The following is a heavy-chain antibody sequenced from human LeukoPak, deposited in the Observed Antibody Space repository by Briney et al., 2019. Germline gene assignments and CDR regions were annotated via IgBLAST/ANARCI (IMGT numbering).Heavy chain of an antibody. D-gene: IGHD3-22*01. CDR1: GGSISTYY. CDR2: LSYSGTT. V-gene: IGHV4-59*01. CDR3: ARASSGYSVHF. J-gene: IGHJ4*02. Sequence: SQTLSLTRTVAGGSISTYYWSWIRQPPGNGLEWIGYLSYSGTTNYVPSLKSRVTISRDTSKNPLSLKLRSVTAADTAMYYCARASSGYSVHFWGQGTVITVSS.